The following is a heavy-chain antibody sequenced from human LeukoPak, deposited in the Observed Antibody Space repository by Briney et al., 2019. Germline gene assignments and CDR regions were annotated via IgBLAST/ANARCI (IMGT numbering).Heavy chain of an antibody. CDR3: AKGSMVRGVILPFDY. V-gene: IGHV3-11*05. D-gene: IGHD3-10*01. Sequence: GGSLRLSCVASGFTFRDYYMSWIRRAPGKGLEWVSYISSSSSYIDYADSVKGRFTISRDNAKNSLHLQMKSLRAEDTAVYYCAKGSMVRGVILPFDYWGQGTLVTVSS. CDR1: GFTFRDYY. CDR2: ISSSSSYI. J-gene: IGHJ4*02.